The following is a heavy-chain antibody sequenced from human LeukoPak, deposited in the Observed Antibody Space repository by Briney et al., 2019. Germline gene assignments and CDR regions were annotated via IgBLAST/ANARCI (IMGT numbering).Heavy chain of an antibody. CDR1: GFTFSSYW. V-gene: IGHV3-23*01. Sequence: GGSLRLSCAASGFTFSSYWMGWVRQAPGRGLEWVSAIRGSGGSTYYADSVKGRFTISRDNSKNTLYLQMNSLRAEDTAVYYCAKDRRGYCSSTSCYEVYWGQGTLVTVPS. D-gene: IGHD2-2*01. CDR3: AKDRRGYCSSTSCYEVY. J-gene: IGHJ4*02. CDR2: IRGSGGST.